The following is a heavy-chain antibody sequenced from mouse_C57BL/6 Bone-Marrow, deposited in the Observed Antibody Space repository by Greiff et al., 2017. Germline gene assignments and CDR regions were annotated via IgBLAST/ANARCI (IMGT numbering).Heavy chain of an antibody. Sequence: QVQLQQSGAELVRPGTSVKMSCKASGYTFTNYWIGWAKQRPGHGLEWIGDIYPGGGYTNYNENFKGKATLTADKSSSTAYMQFSSLTSEDSAIYYCARLGSPYFDYWGQGTTLTVSS. CDR2: IYPGGGYT. CDR3: ARLGSPYFDY. J-gene: IGHJ2*01. CDR1: GYTFTNYW. V-gene: IGHV1-63*01.